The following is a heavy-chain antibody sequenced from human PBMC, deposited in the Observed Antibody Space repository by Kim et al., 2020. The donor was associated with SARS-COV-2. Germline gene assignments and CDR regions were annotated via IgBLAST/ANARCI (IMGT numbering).Heavy chain of an antibody. Sequence: STNHGAPVKGRFTISRDNSRNPLYMQMNRLRAEDTAVYYCAKISRTRFDYWGQGTLVTVSS. CDR3: AKISRTRFDY. V-gene: IGHV3-23*03. J-gene: IGHJ4*02. D-gene: IGHD2-15*01. CDR2: ST.